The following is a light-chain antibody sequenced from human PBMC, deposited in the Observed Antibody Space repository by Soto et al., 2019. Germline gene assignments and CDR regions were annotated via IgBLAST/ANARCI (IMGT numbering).Light chain of an antibody. V-gene: IGLV2-11*01. CDR2: DVN. CDR1: SGDIGGYNY. Sequence: QSVLTQPRSVSGSPGQSVTISCTGASGDIGGYNYVSWYQHHPGKAPKLIIFDVNKRPSGVPDRFSGSKSGNTASLTISGLQPEDEADYYCISYTGSSTSYVFGSGTKLTVL. CDR3: ISYTGSSTSYV. J-gene: IGLJ1*01.